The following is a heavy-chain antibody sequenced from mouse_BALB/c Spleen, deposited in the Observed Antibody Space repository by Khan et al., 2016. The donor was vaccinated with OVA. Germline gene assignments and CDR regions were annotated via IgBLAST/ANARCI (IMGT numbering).Heavy chain of an antibody. D-gene: IGHD2-1*01. V-gene: IGHV2-6-7*01. Sequence: VQLQESGPGLVAPSQSLSITCTVSGFSLTGYGVNWVRQPPGKGLEWLGMIWGDGSTDYNSAINSRLSISKENTKSQIFLQMNSLQTDDTTRYYCARADYGNYKETMDYWGQGTSVTVSS. CDR1: GFSLTGYG. CDR2: IWGDGST. CDR3: ARADYGNYKETMDY. J-gene: IGHJ4*01.